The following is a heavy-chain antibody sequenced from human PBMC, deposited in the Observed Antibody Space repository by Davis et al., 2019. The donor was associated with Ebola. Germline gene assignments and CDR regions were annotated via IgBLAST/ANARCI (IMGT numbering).Heavy chain of an antibody. CDR3: ARDPHSSGWEFDY. V-gene: IGHV4-61*09. CDR1: GGSISSGSYY. D-gene: IGHD6-19*01. J-gene: IGHJ4*02. Sequence: LRLSCTVSGGSISSGSYYWSWIRQPAGKGLEWIGHIYTSGSTNYNPSLKSRVTISVDTSKNQFSLKLSSVTAADTAVYYCARDPHSSGWEFDYWGQGTLVTVSS. CDR2: IYTSGST.